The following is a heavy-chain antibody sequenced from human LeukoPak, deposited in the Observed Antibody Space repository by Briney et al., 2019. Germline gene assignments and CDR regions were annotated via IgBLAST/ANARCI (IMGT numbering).Heavy chain of an antibody. CDR3: APNSGYDNPLDF. V-gene: IGHV3-23*01. CDR1: GFTFSIYV. Sequence: GGSLRLSCAASGFTFSIYVMNWVRQAPGKGLEWVSVISGSGGSTYYADSVKGRFTISRDNSKNTLYLQMNSLRAEDTAVYYCAPNSGYDNPLDFWGQGTLVTVSS. CDR2: ISGSGGST. J-gene: IGHJ4*02. D-gene: IGHD5-12*01.